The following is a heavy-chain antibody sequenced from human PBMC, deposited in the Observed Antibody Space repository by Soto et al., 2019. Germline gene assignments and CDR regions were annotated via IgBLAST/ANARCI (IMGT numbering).Heavy chain of an antibody. D-gene: IGHD2-21*02. Sequence: ASVKVSCKASGYTFTGYYMHWVRQAPGQGLEWMGWINPNGGGTNYAQKFQGRVTMTRDTSISTAYMELSRLRSDDTAVYYCASAIVVVTASHYYYYGMDVWGQGTTVTVPS. CDR2: INPNGGGT. CDR1: GYTFTGYY. J-gene: IGHJ6*02. V-gene: IGHV1-2*02. CDR3: ASAIVVVTASHYYYYGMDV.